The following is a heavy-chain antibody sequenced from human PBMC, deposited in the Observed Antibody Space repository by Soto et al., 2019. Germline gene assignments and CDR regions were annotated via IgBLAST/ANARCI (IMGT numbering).Heavy chain of an antibody. CDR2: ISAGGTA. CDR1: GFPLVSCA. Sequence: EVQLLESGGDLVQPGGSLRLACTASGFPLVSCAMNWVRQAPGKGLEWVSAISAGGTAFYADSVKGRFTISRDNSRDTVYLQMNSLSAEDTAVYFCAKAPFDIAARPSPIDYWGQGTLVTVSS. CDR3: AKAPFDIAARPSPIDY. V-gene: IGHV3-23*01. D-gene: IGHD2-2*01. J-gene: IGHJ4*02.